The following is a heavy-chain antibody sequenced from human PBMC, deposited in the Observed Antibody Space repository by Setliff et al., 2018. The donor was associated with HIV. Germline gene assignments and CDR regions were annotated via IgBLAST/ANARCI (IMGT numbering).Heavy chain of an antibody. V-gene: IGHV4-4*08. J-gene: IGHJ4*02. CDR1: GISINGYY. CDR2: VSSIGNT. D-gene: IGHD1-26*01. CDR3: ARTRAPYFFDF. Sequence: PSETLSLTCSVSGISINGYYWSWIRQSPRTRLEWIGYVSSIGNTNYNPSLKSRVTISVDTSKNQFSLHLNSVTAADTAVYFCARTRAPYFFDFWGQGAQVTV.